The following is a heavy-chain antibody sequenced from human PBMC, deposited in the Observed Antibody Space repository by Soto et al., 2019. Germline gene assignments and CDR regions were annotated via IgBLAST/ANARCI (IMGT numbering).Heavy chain of an antibody. Sequence: EVQLLEAGGGLAQPGGSLRLSCAGSGFSFTNYAMMWVRQAPGKGLESVSGIYGNGAGISYADSVKGRFTIYRDNSRNTVFLHMDDRRVDDTAVYWCAKDALYGDGGWLAESWGQGTLVTVSP. J-gene: IGHJ5*02. D-gene: IGHD4-17*01. V-gene: IGHV3-23*01. CDR2: IYGNGAGI. CDR1: GFSFTNYA. CDR3: AKDALYGDGGWLAES.